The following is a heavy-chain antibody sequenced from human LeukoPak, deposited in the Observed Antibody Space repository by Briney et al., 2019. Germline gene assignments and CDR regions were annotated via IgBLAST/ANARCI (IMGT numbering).Heavy chain of an antibody. J-gene: IGHJ4*02. CDR1: GFTFSSYA. Sequence: HPGGSLRLSCAASGFTFSSYAMSWVRQAPGKGLEWVSAISGSGGSTYYADSVKGRFTISRDNSKNTLYLQMNSLRAEDTAVYYCAKARYSSGWYFDYWGQGTLVTVSS. CDR3: AKARYSSGWYFDY. D-gene: IGHD6-19*01. CDR2: ISGSGGST. V-gene: IGHV3-23*01.